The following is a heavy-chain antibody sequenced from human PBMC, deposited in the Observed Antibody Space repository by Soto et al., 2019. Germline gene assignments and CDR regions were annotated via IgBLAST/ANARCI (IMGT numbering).Heavy chain of an antibody. V-gene: IGHV4-34*01. CDR3: ARVERGTATTVVDAFDI. Sequence: VQLQQWGAGLLKPSETLSLTCAVYGGSVSSGSYYWSWIRQPPGKGLEWIGEMSHSGGSHFNPSLKSRVTISVDTSKNQFSLKMSSVTAADTALYYCARVERGTATTVVDAFDIWGPGTMVTVSS. CDR2: MSHSGGS. D-gene: IGHD1-1*01. CDR1: GGSVSSGSYY. J-gene: IGHJ3*02.